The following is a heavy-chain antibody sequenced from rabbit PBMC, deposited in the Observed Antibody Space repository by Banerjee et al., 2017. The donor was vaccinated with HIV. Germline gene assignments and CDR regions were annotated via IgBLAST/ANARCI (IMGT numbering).Heavy chain of an antibody. CDR1: GFSFSSSYW. Sequence: QEQLEESGGDLVKPEGSLTLTCTASGFSFSSSYWICWVRQAPGKGLEWIACIDTGSSGSTYYASWAKGRFTISKTSSTTMTLQMTSLTAADTATYFCARGSYAGYGILYYGMDLWGQGTLVTVS. CDR3: ARGSYAGYGILYYGMDL. J-gene: IGHJ6*01. D-gene: IGHD7-1*01. V-gene: IGHV1S45*01. CDR2: IDTGSSGST.